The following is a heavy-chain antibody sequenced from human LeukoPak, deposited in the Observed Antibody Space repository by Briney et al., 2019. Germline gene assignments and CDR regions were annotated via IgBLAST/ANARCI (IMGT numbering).Heavy chain of an antibody. D-gene: IGHD2-15*01. CDR1: GYSISSGYY. CDR3: TRSTLDEDTHIMGGGMDV. Sequence: PSETLSLTCTVSGYSISSGYYWGWIRQPPGKGLEWIGSIYHSGSTYYNPSLKSRVTISVDTSKNQFSLKLSSVTAADTAVYYCTRSTLDEDTHIMGGGMDVWGQGTTVTVSS. CDR2: IYHSGST. J-gene: IGHJ6*02. V-gene: IGHV4-38-2*02.